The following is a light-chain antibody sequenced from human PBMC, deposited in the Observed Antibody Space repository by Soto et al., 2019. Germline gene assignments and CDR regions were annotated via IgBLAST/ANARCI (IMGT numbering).Light chain of an antibody. Sequence: EVGLTQSPGPLSLSPGERATLSCRDSKSFRNTYFAWYQQKTGHAPRPLIFGSSDRATRITDRFSGSGSGTEFTFTISSQEPEDFAVYYCQQYGSFPAYTFGQGTQLEIK. J-gene: IGKJ2*01. V-gene: IGKV3-20*01. CDR1: KSFRNTY. CDR2: GSS. CDR3: QQYGSFPAYT.